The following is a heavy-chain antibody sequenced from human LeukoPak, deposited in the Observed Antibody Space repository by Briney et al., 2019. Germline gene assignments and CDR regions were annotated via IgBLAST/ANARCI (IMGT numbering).Heavy chain of an antibody. CDR2: IWFDGGNK. CDR3: AKDCEYCSNGYMDV. V-gene: IGHV3-33*06. J-gene: IGHJ6*03. D-gene: IGHD2-8*01. CDR1: GFIFSSTG. Sequence: PGGSLRLSCAASGFIFSSTGMHWVRQAPGKGLEWVAVIWFDGGNKYYADSVKGRFTISRDDSKNTVYLQMNSLRAEDTAVYYRAKDCEYCSNGYMDVWGKGTTVTVSS.